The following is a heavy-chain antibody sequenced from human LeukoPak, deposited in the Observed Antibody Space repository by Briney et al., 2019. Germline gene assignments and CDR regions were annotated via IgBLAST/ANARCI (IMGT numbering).Heavy chain of an antibody. CDR1: GGSISSSSYY. Sequence: SETLSLTCTVSGGSISSSSYYWGWIRQPPGKGLEWIGSIYYSGSTYYNPSLKSRVTISVDTSKNQFSLKLSSVTAADTAVYYCAGHHLLLWAAARPDWFDPWGQGTLVTVSS. V-gene: IGHV4-39*01. D-gene: IGHD6-6*01. J-gene: IGHJ5*02. CDR2: IYYSGST. CDR3: AGHHLLLWAAARPDWFDP.